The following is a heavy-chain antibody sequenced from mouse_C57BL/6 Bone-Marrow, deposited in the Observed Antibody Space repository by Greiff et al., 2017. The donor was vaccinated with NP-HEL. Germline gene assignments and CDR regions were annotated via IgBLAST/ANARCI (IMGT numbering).Heavy chain of an antibody. CDR3: ARHLWPRDAMDY. Sequence: EVQLVESGGGLVQPGGSLKLSCAASGFTFSDYYMYWVRQTPEKRLEWVAYISNGGGSTYYPDTVKGRFTISRDNAKNTLYLQMSRLKSEDTAMDYCARHLWPRDAMDYWGQGTSVTVSS. D-gene: IGHD1-1*02. CDR2: ISNGGGST. J-gene: IGHJ4*01. CDR1: GFTFSDYY. V-gene: IGHV5-12*01.